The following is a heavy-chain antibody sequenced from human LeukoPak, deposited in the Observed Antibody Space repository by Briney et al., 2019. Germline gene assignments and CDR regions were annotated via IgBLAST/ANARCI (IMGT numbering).Heavy chain of an antibody. D-gene: IGHD6-25*01. CDR2: INHSGST. Sequence: PSETLSLTCAVYGGSFSGYYWSWIRQPPGKGLEWIGEINHSGSTNYNPSLKSRVTISVDTSKNQFSLKLSSVTAADTAVYYCARKRLLQGWFDPWGQGTLVTVSS. J-gene: IGHJ5*02. CDR1: GGSFSGYY. V-gene: IGHV4-34*01. CDR3: ARKRLLQGWFDP.